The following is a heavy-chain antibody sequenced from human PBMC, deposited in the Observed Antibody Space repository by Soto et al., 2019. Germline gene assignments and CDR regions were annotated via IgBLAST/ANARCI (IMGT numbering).Heavy chain of an antibody. CDR2: ISYDGSNK. CDR3: AKDKYGSGRNERGFDY. V-gene: IGHV3-30*04. J-gene: IGHJ4*02. CDR1: GFTFSSYA. Sequence: GGSLRLSCAASGFTFSSYAMHWVRQAPGKGLEWVAVISYDGSNKYYADSVKGRFTISRDNSKNTLYLQMNSLRIEDTAVYFCAKDKYGSGRNERGFDYWGQGTLVTVSS. D-gene: IGHD3-10*01.